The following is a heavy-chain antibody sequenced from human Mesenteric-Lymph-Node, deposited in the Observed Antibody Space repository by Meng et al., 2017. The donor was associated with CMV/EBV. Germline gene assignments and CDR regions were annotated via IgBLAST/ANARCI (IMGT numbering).Heavy chain of an antibody. V-gene: IGHV1-18*01. D-gene: IGHD7-27*01. CDR1: GYTFSNYG. CDR3: ARGPFPGPWNV. CDR2: ISVHNGNT. Sequence: ASVKVSCKASGYTFSNYGISWVRQAPGQGLEWMGWISVHNGNTKYAQNLQGRVTMTTDTSTSTAYVELRSLRSDDTAVYYCARGPFPGPWNVWGQGTTVTVSS. J-gene: IGHJ6*02.